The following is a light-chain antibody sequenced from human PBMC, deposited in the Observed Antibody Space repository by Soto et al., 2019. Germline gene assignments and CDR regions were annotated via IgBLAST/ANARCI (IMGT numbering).Light chain of an antibody. V-gene: IGLV2-14*02. Sequence: QSALTQPASVSGSPGQSITISCTGSSSDIETYNLVSWYQQHPGKVPKLIIYEASRRPSGISDRFSGSKSDNTVSLTISGLQPEDEADYYCSSFSSDSTPLVFGGGTKVTVL. J-gene: IGLJ2*01. CDR2: EAS. CDR1: SSDIETYNL. CDR3: SSFSSDSTPLV.